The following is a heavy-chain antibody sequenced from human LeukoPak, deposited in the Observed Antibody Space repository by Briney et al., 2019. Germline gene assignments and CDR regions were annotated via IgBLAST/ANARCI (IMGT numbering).Heavy chain of an antibody. J-gene: IGHJ4*02. CDR3: ATSSGWDTAMVMYSD. Sequence: PGGSLRLSCAASGFTFSSYSMNWVRQAPGKGLEWVSYISSSSSTIYYADSVKGRFTISRDNAKNSLYLQMNSLRAEDTAVYYCATSSGWDTAMVMYSDWGQGTLVTVSS. CDR1: GFTFSSYS. V-gene: IGHV3-48*01. CDR2: ISSSSSTI. D-gene: IGHD5-18*01.